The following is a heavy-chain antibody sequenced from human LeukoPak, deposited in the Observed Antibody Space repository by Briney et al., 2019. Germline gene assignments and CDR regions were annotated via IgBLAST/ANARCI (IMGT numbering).Heavy chain of an antibody. V-gene: IGHV1-18*01. CDR2: ISAYNGNT. CDR3: ARDRGYDFSFDY. J-gene: IGHJ4*02. CDR1: GGTFSSYA. Sequence: ASVKVSCKASGGTFSSYAISWVRQAPGQGLEWMGWISAYNGNTNYAQKLQGRVTMTTDTSTSTAYMELRSLRSDDTAVYYCARDRGYDFSFDYWSQGTLVTVSS. D-gene: IGHD3-3*01.